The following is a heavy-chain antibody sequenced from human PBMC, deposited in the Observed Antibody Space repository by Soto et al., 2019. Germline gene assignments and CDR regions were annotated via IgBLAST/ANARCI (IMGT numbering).Heavy chain of an antibody. Sequence: GASVKVSCKASGYTFTSYDINCVRQATGQGLEWMGWMNPNSGNTGYAQKFQGRVTMTRNTSISTAYMELSSLRSEDTAVYYCASSHRGIVLMVYARQDYYMDVWVKGTTVTVSS. J-gene: IGHJ6*03. CDR3: ASSHRGIVLMVYARQDYYMDV. CDR2: MNPNSGNT. V-gene: IGHV1-8*01. D-gene: IGHD2-8*01. CDR1: GYTFTSYD.